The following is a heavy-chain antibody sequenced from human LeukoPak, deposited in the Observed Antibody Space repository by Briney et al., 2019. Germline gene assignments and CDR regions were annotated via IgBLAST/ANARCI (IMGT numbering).Heavy chain of an antibody. CDR3: ARVKVVTSKYTTSLFDY. CDR1: GFTFSSYW. Sequence: GGSLRLSCAASGFTFSSYWMHWVRQAPGEGLVWVSRINTDGSSTSYADSVKGRFTISRDNAKNTLYLQMNSLRAEDTAVYYCARVKVVTSKYTTSLFDYWVQGTLVTVSS. V-gene: IGHV3-74*01. D-gene: IGHD3-16*02. CDR2: INTDGSST. J-gene: IGHJ4*02.